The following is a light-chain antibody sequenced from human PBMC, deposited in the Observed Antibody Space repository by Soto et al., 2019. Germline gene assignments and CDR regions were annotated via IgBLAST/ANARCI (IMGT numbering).Light chain of an antibody. J-gene: IGKJ1*01. CDR3: QQHNNWPRT. CDR1: QSVSSN. Sequence: EIVMTQSPATLSVSPGERATLSCRASQSVSSNLAWYQQKPGQAPRLLIYGASTRATGIAARFSGSESGTEFTLTISSLQSEDFAVYYCQQHNNWPRTFGQGTKVEIK. V-gene: IGKV3-15*01. CDR2: GAS.